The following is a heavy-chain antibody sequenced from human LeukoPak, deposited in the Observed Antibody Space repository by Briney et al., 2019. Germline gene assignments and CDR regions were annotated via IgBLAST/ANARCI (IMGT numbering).Heavy chain of an antibody. CDR1: GFAASDNY. J-gene: IGHJ4*02. CDR3: AKDLETHDTSAC. D-gene: IGHD3-22*01. Sequence: GGSLRLSCTASGFAASDNYMAWVRQAPGKGLEWVSVVYSGGNTYYADSVEGRFTISRGNSKNTLYLQMNSLRVEDTAVYYCAKDLETHDTSACWGQGTLVTVSS. V-gene: IGHV3-53*01. CDR2: VYSGGNT.